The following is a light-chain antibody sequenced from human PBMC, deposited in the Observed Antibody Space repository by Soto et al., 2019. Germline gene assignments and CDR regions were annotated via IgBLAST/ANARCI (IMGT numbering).Light chain of an antibody. CDR2: STN. J-gene: IGLJ3*02. V-gene: IGLV8-61*01. CDR1: SGSVSTSNY. Sequence: QTVVTQEPSFSVSPGGTVTLTCGLSSGSVSTSNYPSWYQQTPGQTPRTLVYSTNTRSSGVPDRFSGSILGNKAALTITGAQSEDESDYSCFLYVGSCIWVFGGGTKLTVL. CDR3: FLYVGSCIWV.